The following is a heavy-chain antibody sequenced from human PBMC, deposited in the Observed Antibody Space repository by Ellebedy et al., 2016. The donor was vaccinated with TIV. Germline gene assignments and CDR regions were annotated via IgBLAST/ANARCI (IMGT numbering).Heavy chain of an antibody. Sequence: GESLKISCAPSGFTLSGSDVPWVRQASGKGLEWVGRIKSKAYNYATHYAASVRGRFTVSRDDSKNMVYLHMHSLKTEDTAKYFCSSRVLGFCTSTSCYDSWGQGTLVTVSS. D-gene: IGHD2-2*01. J-gene: IGHJ4*02. V-gene: IGHV3-73*01. CDR2: IKSKAYNYAT. CDR3: SSRVLGFCTSTSCYDS. CDR1: GFTLSGSD.